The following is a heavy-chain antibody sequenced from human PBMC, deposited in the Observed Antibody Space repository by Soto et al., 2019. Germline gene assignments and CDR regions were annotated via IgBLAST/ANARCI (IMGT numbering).Heavy chain of an antibody. CDR2: IYYSGST. CDR3: ASIYDSSGYYSGNNWFDP. D-gene: IGHD3-22*01. CDR1: GGSISSGDYY. J-gene: IGHJ5*02. Sequence: SETLSLTCTVSGGSISSGDYYWSWIRQHPGKGLEWIGYIYYSGSTYYNPSLKSRVTISVDTSKNQFSLKLSSVTAADTAVYYCASIYDSSGYYSGNNWFDPWGQGTLVTVSS. V-gene: IGHV4-31*03.